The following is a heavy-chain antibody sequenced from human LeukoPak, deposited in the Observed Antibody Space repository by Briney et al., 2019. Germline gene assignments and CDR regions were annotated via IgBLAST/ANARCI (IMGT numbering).Heavy chain of an antibody. V-gene: IGHV3-23*01. J-gene: IGHJ5*02. CDR2: ISAGGDST. D-gene: IGHD2-15*01. CDR1: GFTFSNYA. Sequence: GGSLRLSCAASGFTFSNYAMSWVRQAPGKGLEWVSAISAGGDSTYYTDSVKGRFTISRDNSKNTLYLQMNNLRAEDTAVYYCAKEATGGPYSWLDPWGQGTLVTVSS. CDR3: AKEATGGPYSWLDP.